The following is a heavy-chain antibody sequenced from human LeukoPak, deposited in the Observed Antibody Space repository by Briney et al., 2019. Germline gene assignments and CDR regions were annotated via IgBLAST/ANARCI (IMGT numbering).Heavy chain of an antibody. D-gene: IGHD3-10*01. Sequence: SETLSLTCTVSGGSISSYYWSWIRQPPGKGLEWIGNIYYSGSTNYNASLKSRVTISVDTSKNQFSLKLSSVTAADTAVYYCARRIVTMVRGVRVYYYYYMDVWGKGTTVTISS. CDR1: GGSISSYY. CDR2: IYYSGST. V-gene: IGHV4-59*12. CDR3: ARRIVTMVRGVRVYYYYYMDV. J-gene: IGHJ6*03.